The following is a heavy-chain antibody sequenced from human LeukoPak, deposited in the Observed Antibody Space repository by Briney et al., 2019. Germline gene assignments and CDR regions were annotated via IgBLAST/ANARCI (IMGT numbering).Heavy chain of an antibody. J-gene: IGHJ4*02. CDR2: INHSGST. CDR1: GGSFSGYY. D-gene: IGHD2-2*02. Sequence: SETLSLTCAVYGGSFSGYYWSWIRQPPGKGLEWIGEINHSGSTNYNPSLKSRVTISVDTSKNQFSLKLSSVTAADTAVYYCARHWGYCSSTSCYMRQLDYWGQGTLVTVSS. CDR3: ARHWGYCSSTSCYMRQLDY. V-gene: IGHV4-34*01.